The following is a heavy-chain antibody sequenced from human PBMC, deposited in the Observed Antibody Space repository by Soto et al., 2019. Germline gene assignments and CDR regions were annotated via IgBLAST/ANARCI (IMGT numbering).Heavy chain of an antibody. Sequence: QLQLQESGSGLVKPSQTLSLTCAGSGGSISSGGYSWSWIRQPPGKGLAWIGYIDHSGSTYYTPSLKSRVPISVDRSKNQFSLKLSSVTAADTAVYYCASSHAGAHITAAVHWGQGTLVTVSS. CDR2: IDHSGST. J-gene: IGHJ4*02. CDR1: GGSISSGGYS. V-gene: IGHV4-30-2*01. CDR3: ASSHAGAHITAAVH. D-gene: IGHD6-13*01.